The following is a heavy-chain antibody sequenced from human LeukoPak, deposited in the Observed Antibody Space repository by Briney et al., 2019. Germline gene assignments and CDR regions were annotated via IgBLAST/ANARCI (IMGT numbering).Heavy chain of an antibody. CDR2: INSNGDEI. J-gene: IGHJ4*02. CDR3: ANWIGSSSRDY. Sequence: PGGSLRLSCAASGFTFSTSWMYWVRQAPGKGLEWVSGINSNGDEIYYADSVRGRFTISRDNSNNALYLQMDSLRAEDTAVYYCANWIGSSSRDYWGQGTLVTVFS. V-gene: IGHV3-23*01. D-gene: IGHD6-6*01. CDR1: GFTFSTSW.